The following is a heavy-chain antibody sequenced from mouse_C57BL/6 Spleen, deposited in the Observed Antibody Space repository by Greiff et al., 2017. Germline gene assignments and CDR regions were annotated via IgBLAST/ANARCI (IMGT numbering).Heavy chain of an antibody. CDR1: GYTFTSYW. CDR3: AINPNYYGSSYLYWYFDV. CDR2: IHPSDSDT. Sequence: VQLQQSGAELVKPGASVKVSCKASGYTFTSYWMHWVKQRPGQGLEWIGRIHPSDSDTNYNQKFKGKATLTVDKSSSTAYMQLSSLTSEDSAVYYCAINPNYYGSSYLYWYFDVWGTGTTVTVSS. D-gene: IGHD1-1*01. V-gene: IGHV1-74*01. J-gene: IGHJ1*03.